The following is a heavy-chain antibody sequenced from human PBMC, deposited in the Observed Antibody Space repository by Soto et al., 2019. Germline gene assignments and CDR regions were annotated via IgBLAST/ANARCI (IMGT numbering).Heavy chain of an antibody. J-gene: IGHJ4*02. Sequence: PSETLSLTCAVYGGSFSGYYWSWIRQPPGKGLEWIGEINHSGSTNYNPSLKSRVTISVDTSKNQFSLKLSSVTAADTAVYYCARGGQYSSSSPYYFDYWGQGTLVTVSS. CDR1: GGSFSGYY. CDR3: ARGGQYSSSSPYYFDY. D-gene: IGHD6-6*01. V-gene: IGHV4-34*01. CDR2: INHSGST.